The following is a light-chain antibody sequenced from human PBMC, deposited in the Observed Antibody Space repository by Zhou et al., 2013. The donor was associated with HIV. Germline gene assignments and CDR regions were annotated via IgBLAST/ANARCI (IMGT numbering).Light chain of an antibody. CDR3: QQYNSYSRT. CDR2: RAS. Sequence: DIQLTQSPSTLSASVGDRVTMTCRASQSITNWLAWYQQKPREAPKLLIYRASTLHDGVPSRFSGSGSGTEFTLTISSLQPDDFATYYCQQYNSYSRTFGQGTKVEI. CDR1: QSITNW. V-gene: IGKV1-5*03. J-gene: IGKJ1*01.